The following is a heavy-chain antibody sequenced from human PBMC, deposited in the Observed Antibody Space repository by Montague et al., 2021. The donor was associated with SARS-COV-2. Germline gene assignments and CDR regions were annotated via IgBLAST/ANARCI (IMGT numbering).Heavy chain of an antibody. D-gene: IGHD2/OR15-2a*01. Sequence: SETLSLTCSVSGFSISSGYYWGWIRQTPGKGLEWIGSRYQNGATYYSPSLKRPVTILLDTSKNQFSLSLTSVTAADTAVYYCARSGVGTFDFSYFDSWGRGSLVIVSS. CDR3: ARSGVGTFDFSYFDS. V-gene: IGHV4-38-2*02. CDR1: GFSISSGYY. CDR2: RYQNGAT. J-gene: IGHJ4*02.